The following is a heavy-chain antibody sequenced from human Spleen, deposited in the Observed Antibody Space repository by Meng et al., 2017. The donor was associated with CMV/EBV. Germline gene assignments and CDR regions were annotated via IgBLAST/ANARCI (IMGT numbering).Heavy chain of an antibody. CDR1: GGTFSTYG. D-gene: IGHD2-2*01. CDR2: IRPILGTS. V-gene: IGHV1-69*05. Sequence: SVKVSCKASGGTFSTYGVSWVRQAPGQGLEWVGGIRPILGTSTYAQKFQGRVTITTDEVTSTAYLELSSLRSEDTAVYYCARHPGTMSTFASELYFENWGRGTLVTVSS. J-gene: IGHJ4*02. CDR3: ARHPGTMSTFASELYFEN.